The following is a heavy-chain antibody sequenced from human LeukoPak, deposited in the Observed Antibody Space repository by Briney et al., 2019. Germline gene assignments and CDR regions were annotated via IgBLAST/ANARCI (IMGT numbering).Heavy chain of an antibody. Sequence: SETLSLLCTVSGGSISSSSYYWGWIRQPPGKGLEWIGSIYYSGSTYYNPSLKSRVTISVDTSKNQFSLKLSSVTAADTAVYYCAGAKGSSGWYYFDSWGQGTLVTVSS. D-gene: IGHD6-19*01. CDR2: IYYSGST. CDR3: AGAKGSSGWYYFDS. CDR1: GGSISSSSYY. V-gene: IGHV4-39*01. J-gene: IGHJ4*02.